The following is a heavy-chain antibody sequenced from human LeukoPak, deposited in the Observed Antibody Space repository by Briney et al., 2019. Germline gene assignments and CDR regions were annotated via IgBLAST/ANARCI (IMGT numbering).Heavy chain of an antibody. Sequence: PGGSLRLSCAASGFTFSSYSMNWVRQAPGKGLEWVSSISSSSSYIYYADSVKGRFTISRDNAKNSLYLQMNSLRAEDTAVYYCARVGDSYGINWFDPWGQGTLVTVSS. D-gene: IGHD5-18*01. V-gene: IGHV3-21*04. CDR2: ISSSSSYI. J-gene: IGHJ5*02. CDR3: ARVGDSYGINWFDP. CDR1: GFTFSSYS.